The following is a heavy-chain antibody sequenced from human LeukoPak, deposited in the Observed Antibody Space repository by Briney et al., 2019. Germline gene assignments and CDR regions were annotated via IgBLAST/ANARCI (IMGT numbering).Heavy chain of an antibody. CDR1: GFTFSSYA. D-gene: IGHD5-12*01. CDR3: ARDLRGSY. Sequence: GGSLRLSCAASGFTFSSYAMSWVRQAPGKGLEWVSVISGSDGGTYYADSVKGRFASSRDNSKNTLYLQMNSLRAEDTAVYYCARDLRGSYWGQGTLVTVSS. CDR2: ISGSDGGT. J-gene: IGHJ4*02. V-gene: IGHV3-23*01.